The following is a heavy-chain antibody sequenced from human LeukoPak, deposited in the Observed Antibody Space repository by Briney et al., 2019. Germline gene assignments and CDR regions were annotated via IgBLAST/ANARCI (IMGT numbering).Heavy chain of an antibody. CDR2: ISGRGDST. D-gene: IGHD6-19*01. Sequence: PGGSLRLSCAASGFTVSSNYMSWVRQAPGKGLEWVSGISGRGDSTSYADSVKGRFTISRDNSKNTLYLQMNSLRAEDTAVYYCAKTDSSGWYYFDYWGQGTLVTVTS. CDR3: AKTDSSGWYYFDY. J-gene: IGHJ4*02. CDR1: GFTVSSNY. V-gene: IGHV3-23*01.